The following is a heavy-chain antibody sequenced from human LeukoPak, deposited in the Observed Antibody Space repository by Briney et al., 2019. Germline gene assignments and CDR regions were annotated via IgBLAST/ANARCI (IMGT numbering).Heavy chain of an antibody. V-gene: IGHV4-59*11. J-gene: IGHJ4*02. D-gene: IGHD3-10*01. CDR1: GGSISSHD. CDR3: ARGRLGGSGSYYNVLDY. Sequence: PSETLSLTCTVSGGSISSHDWSWIRQPPGKGLEWIGYISYSGSTNYNPSLKSRVTISVDTSRNQFSLKLSSVTAADTAVYYCARGRLGGSGSYYNVLDYWGQGTLVTVSS. CDR2: ISYSGST.